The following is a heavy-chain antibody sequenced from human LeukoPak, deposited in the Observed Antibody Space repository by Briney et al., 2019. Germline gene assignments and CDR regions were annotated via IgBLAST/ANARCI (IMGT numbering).Heavy chain of an antibody. CDR3: ARGPYGSGSYGRRGWVYYMDV. D-gene: IGHD3-10*01. V-gene: IGHV1-46*01. CDR2: INPTGGST. CDR1: GYTFTSYY. J-gene: IGHJ6*03. Sequence: ASVKVSCKASGYTFTSYYMHWVRQAPGQGLEWMGLINPTGGSTGYAQKFQGRVTMTRDMSTSTDYMELSSLRSEDTAIYYCARGPYGSGSYGRRGWVYYMDVWGKGTTVTISS.